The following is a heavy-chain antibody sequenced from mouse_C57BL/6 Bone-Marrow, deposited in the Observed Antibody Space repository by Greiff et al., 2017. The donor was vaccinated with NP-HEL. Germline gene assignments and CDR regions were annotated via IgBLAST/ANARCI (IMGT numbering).Heavy chain of an antibody. V-gene: IGHV5-4*01. CDR1: GFTFSSYA. CDR2: ISDGGSYT. Sequence: EVNLVESGGGLVKPGGSLKLSCAASGFTFSSYAMSWVRQTPEKRLEWVATISDGGSYTYYPDNVKGRFTISRDNAKNNLYLQMSHLKSEDTAMYYCARDQDGYYAYYYAMDYWGQGTSVTVSS. J-gene: IGHJ4*01. D-gene: IGHD2-3*01. CDR3: ARDQDGYYAYYYAMDY.